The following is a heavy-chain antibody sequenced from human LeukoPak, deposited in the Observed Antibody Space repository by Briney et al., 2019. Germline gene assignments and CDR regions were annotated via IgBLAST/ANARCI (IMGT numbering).Heavy chain of an antibody. Sequence: GGSLRLSCAASGFTFRVSQAPGKGLEWVPNIKQDGSEKYYVDSVKGRFTISRDNAKNSLYLQMNSLRAEDTAVYYCARGGQWLVRSAFDIWGQGTMVTVSS. CDR2: IKQDGSEK. V-gene: IGHV3-7*03. J-gene: IGHJ3*02. D-gene: IGHD6-19*01. CDR3: ARGGQWLVRSAFDI. CDR1: GFTFR.